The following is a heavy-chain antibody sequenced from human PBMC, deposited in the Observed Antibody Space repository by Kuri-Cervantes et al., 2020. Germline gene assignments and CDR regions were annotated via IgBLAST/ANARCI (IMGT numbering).Heavy chain of an antibody. Sequence: GESLKISCTGSGFIFENYWMTWVRQAPGKGLEWVGRIKTEADGGAIDYGGTVRGRFTISRDDSKNVLYLQMNSLKTDDTAVYYCSTSGLVGGATRWGQGTLVTVSS. V-gene: IGHV3-15*05. CDR1: GFIFENYW. D-gene: IGHD1-26*01. J-gene: IGHJ4*02. CDR3: STSGLVGGATR. CDR2: IKTEADGGAI.